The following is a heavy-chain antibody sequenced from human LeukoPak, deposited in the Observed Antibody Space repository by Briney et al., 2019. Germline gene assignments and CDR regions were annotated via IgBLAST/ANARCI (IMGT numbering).Heavy chain of an antibody. CDR3: AKHDGSPVAYPGQLSY. CDR1: GFTFSSYA. CDR2: ISGSGGST. D-gene: IGHD6-19*01. Sequence: PGGSLRLSCAASGFTFSSYAMSWVRQAPGKGLEWVSAISGSGGSTYYADSVKGRFTISRDNSKNTLYLQMNSLRAEDTAVYYCAKHDGSPVAYPGQLSYWGQGTLVTVSS. J-gene: IGHJ4*02. V-gene: IGHV3-23*01.